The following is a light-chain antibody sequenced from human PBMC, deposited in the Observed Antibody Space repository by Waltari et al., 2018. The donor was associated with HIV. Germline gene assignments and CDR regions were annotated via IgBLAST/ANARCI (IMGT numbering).Light chain of an antibody. CDR3: DSHTNTFTRV. CDR2: DVN. J-gene: IGLJ1*01. Sequence: QSALTQPASVSGSPGQSITISCTGPSSDVGGFDFVSWYQQFPGKAPKVGFYDVNNRPSGVSDRFSVSKSVNPSSLTISGLQAEDEADYYCDSHTNTFTRVFGTGTRVTVL. CDR1: SSDVGGFDF. V-gene: IGLV2-14*01.